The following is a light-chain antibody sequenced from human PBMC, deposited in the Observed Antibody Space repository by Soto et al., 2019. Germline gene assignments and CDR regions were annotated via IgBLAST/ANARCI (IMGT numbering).Light chain of an antibody. Sequence: DIVMTQSPLSLPVTPGEPASISCRSSQSLLHSNGYNYLDWYLQKPGQSPQLLIYLGSSRASGVPDRFSGGGSGTDFTLKISRVEAEDVGIYYCMQALQTPPMFGQGTKVEIK. CDR1: QSLLHSNGYNY. J-gene: IGKJ1*01. CDR2: LGS. CDR3: MQALQTPPM. V-gene: IGKV2-28*01.